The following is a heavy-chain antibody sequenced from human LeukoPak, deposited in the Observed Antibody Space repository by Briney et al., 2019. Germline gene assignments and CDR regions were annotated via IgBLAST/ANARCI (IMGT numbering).Heavy chain of an antibody. Sequence: SETLSLTCAVYGGSFSGYYWSWIRQPPGKWLEWIGEINHSGSTNYNPSLKSRVTISVDTSKNQFSLKLSSVTAADTAVYYCARSPYYYDSSGYYPFDYWGQGTLVTVSS. CDR2: INHSGST. V-gene: IGHV4-34*01. CDR3: ARSPYYYDSSGYYPFDY. CDR1: GGSFSGYY. J-gene: IGHJ4*02. D-gene: IGHD3-22*01.